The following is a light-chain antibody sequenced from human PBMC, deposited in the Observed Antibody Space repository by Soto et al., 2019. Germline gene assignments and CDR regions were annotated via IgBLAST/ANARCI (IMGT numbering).Light chain of an antibody. J-gene: IGKJ4*01. CDR1: QSLSSDS. CDR2: GAS. V-gene: IGKV3-20*01. CDR3: HQYGSSPLT. Sequence: ENVVTQFPGTLALSPGDRATLSCRASQSLSSDSLAWYQQKPGQAPRLLIYGASSRANGIPDRFSGSGSGTDFTLTISRLEPEDFAVYYCHQYGSSPLTFGGGAKVEIK.